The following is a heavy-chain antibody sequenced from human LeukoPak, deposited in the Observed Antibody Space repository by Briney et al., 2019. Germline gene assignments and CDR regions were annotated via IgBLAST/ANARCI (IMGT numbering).Heavy chain of an antibody. CDR2: ISGSGGST. J-gene: IGHJ4*02. CDR3: AKRSVGSSGYDY. Sequence: PRGSLRLSCAASGFTFSSYAMSWVRQAPGKGLEWVSAISGSGGSTYYADSVKGRFTISRDNSKNTLYLQMNSLRAEDTAVYYCAKRSVGSSGYDYWGQGTLVTVSS. D-gene: IGHD6-19*01. CDR1: GFTFSSYA. V-gene: IGHV3-23*01.